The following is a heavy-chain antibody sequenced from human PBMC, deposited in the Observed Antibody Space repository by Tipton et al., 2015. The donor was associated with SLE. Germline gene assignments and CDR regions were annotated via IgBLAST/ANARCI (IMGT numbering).Heavy chain of an antibody. CDR3: ARGGAFWSGPTSYYYFFYYMDV. V-gene: IGHV4-59*02. CDR2: LYYSGNT. D-gene: IGHD3-3*01. J-gene: IGHJ6*03. CDR1: GVSVIDYH. Sequence: TLSLTCTVSGVSVIDYHWSWIRLPPGKGLEWIGYLYYSGNTHYNPSLESRVTVSVDTSKNQFYLRLTSVTAADTAVYYCARGGAFWSGPTSYYYFFYYMDVWGKGTTVTVSS.